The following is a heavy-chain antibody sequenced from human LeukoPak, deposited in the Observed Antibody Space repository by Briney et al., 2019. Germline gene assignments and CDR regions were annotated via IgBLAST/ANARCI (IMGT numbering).Heavy chain of an antibody. V-gene: IGHV3-23*01. Sequence: GGSLRLSCAASGFTFSSYAMSWVRQAPGKGLEWVSAISGSGGSTYYADSVKGRFTISRDNSKNTLYLQMNSLRAEDTAVYYCARGLAVYDYVWGSYRYTEKSDYWGQGTLVTVSS. J-gene: IGHJ4*02. CDR3: ARGLAVYDYVWGSYRYTEKSDY. D-gene: IGHD3-16*02. CDR2: ISGSGGST. CDR1: GFTFSSYA.